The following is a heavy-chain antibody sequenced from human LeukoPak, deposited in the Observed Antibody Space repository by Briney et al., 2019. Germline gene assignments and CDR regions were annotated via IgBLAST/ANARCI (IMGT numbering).Heavy chain of an antibody. Sequence: GESLKISCKGSGYSFTSYWIGWVRQMPGKGLEWMGIIYPGDSDTRYSPSFQGQVTISADKSISTAYQQWSSLKASDTAMYYCARRHYDFWSGFQGNVFDIWGQGTMVTVSS. D-gene: IGHD3-3*01. V-gene: IGHV5-51*01. J-gene: IGHJ3*02. CDR3: ARRHYDFWSGFQGNVFDI. CDR1: GYSFTSYW. CDR2: IYPGDSDT.